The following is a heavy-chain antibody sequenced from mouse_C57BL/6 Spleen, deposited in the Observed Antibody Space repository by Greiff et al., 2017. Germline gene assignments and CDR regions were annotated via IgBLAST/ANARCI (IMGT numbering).Heavy chain of an antibody. CDR1: GYTFTSYW. Sequence: QFQLQQPGAELVKPGASVKMSCKASGYTFTSYWITWVKQRPGQGLEWIGDIYPGSGSNNYNEKFKGKATLTVDTSSSTAYMQLSSLTSEDSAVYYCARGCTTVVDAWFAYWGQGTLVTVSA. CDR2: IYPGSGSN. CDR3: ARGCTTVVDAWFAY. V-gene: IGHV1-55*01. J-gene: IGHJ3*01. D-gene: IGHD1-1*01.